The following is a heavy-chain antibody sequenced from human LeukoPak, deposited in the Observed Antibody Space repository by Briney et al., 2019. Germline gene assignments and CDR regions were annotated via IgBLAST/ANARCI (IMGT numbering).Heavy chain of an antibody. Sequence: SVKVSCKASGGTFISYAISWVRQAPGQGLEWMGRIIPILGIANYAQKFQGRVTITADKSTSTAYMELSSLRSEDTAVYYCARDSPADIVVVVASKYYYYGMDVWGQGTTVTVSS. V-gene: IGHV1-69*04. CDR2: IIPILGIA. CDR1: GGTFISYA. D-gene: IGHD2-15*01. J-gene: IGHJ6*02. CDR3: ARDSPADIVVVVASKYYYYGMDV.